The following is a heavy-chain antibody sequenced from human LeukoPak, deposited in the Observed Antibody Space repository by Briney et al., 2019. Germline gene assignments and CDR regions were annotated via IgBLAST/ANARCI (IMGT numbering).Heavy chain of an antibody. J-gene: IGHJ4*02. CDR3: AREEGSGYDIPFDY. D-gene: IGHD5-12*01. V-gene: IGHV1-2*02. CDR2: INPNSGGT. Sequence: ASVKVSCKASGYTFTSYGISWVRQAPGQGLEWMGWINPNSGGTNYAQKFQGRVTMTRDTSISTAYMELSRLRSDDTAVYYCAREEGSGYDIPFDYWGQGTLVTVSS. CDR1: GYTFTSYG.